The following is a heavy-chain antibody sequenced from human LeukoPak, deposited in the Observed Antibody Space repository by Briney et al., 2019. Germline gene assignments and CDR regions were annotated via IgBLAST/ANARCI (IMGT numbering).Heavy chain of an antibody. CDR1: GGTFSSYA. Sequence: SVKVSCKASGGTFSSYAISWVRQAPGQGLEWMGRIIPILGIANYAQKFQGRVTITADKSTSTAYMELSSLRSEDTAVYYCARSSSGWYVYNYWGQGTMVTVSS. CDR3: ARSSSGWYVYNY. CDR2: IIPILGIA. D-gene: IGHD6-19*01. J-gene: IGHJ4*02. V-gene: IGHV1-69*04.